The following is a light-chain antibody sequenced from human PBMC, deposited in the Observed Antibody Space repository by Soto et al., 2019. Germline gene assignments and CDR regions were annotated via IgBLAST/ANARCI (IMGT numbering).Light chain of an antibody. J-gene: IGKJ4*01. V-gene: IGKV3-20*01. Sequence: EIVLTQSPGTLSLSPGERATLSCSASQSVSSSYLAWYQQKPGQAPRQLIYGASSRATGIPDRFSGSGSGTDFTLTITRLEPEDVAVYYCQHYRTSFGGGTRVEIK. CDR3: QHYRTS. CDR1: QSVSSSY. CDR2: GAS.